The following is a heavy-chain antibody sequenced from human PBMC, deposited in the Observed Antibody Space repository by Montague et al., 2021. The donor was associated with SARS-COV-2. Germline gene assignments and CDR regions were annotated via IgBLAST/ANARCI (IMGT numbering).Heavy chain of an antibody. Sequence: SETLSLTCSVSGYSISSGYYWGWIRQPPGKGLEWIGNIYHSGGTXXSPXHKSRVTLSVDTSKNQFSLRLSSVTAADTAVYYCARWSYGSGSYPHWGQGTLVTVSS. CDR1: GYSISSGYY. CDR2: IYHSGGT. V-gene: IGHV4-38-2*01. CDR3: ARWSYGSGSYPH. J-gene: IGHJ4*02. D-gene: IGHD3-10*01.